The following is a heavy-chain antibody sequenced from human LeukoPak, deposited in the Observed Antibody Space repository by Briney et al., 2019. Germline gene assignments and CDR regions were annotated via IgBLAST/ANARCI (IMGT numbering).Heavy chain of an antibody. V-gene: IGHV3-23*01. CDR2: ISGSGGST. J-gene: IGHJ4*02. CDR3: ARSKDGCIDY. Sequence: LGGSLRLSCAASGFTFSSYAMSWVRQAPGKGLEWVPAISGSGGSTYYADSVKGRFTISRDNSKNTLYLQMNSLRAEDTAVYYCARSKDGCIDYWGQGTLVTVSS. D-gene: IGHD5-24*01. CDR1: GFTFSSYA.